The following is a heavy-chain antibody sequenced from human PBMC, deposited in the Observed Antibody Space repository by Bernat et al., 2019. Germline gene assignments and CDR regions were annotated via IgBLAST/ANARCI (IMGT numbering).Heavy chain of an antibody. CDR2: IIPIFGTA. V-gene: IGHV1-69*01. CDR1: GGTFSSYA. J-gene: IGHJ4*02. Sequence: QVQLVQSGAEVKKPGSSVKVSCKASGGTFSSYAISWVRQAPGQGLEWMGGIIPIFGTANYAQKFQGRVTITADESTSTAYMELSSLRSEDTSVYYCAGDNSPRSGYSYDHYFDYWGQGTLVTVSS. D-gene: IGHD5-18*01. CDR3: AGDNSPRSGYSYDHYFDY.